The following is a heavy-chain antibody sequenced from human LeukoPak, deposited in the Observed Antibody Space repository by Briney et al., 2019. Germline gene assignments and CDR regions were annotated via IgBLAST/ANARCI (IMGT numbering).Heavy chain of an antibody. CDR3: ATDPPIPVAIYGI. J-gene: IGHJ3*02. Sequence: GASVKVSCKVSGYTLTELSMFWVRQAPGKGLEWIGGFGREDGEIMYAQKFQGRVTVTEDTSTDTAYMELSSLTSDDTAVYYCATDPPIPVAIYGIWGQGTMVTVSS. CDR2: FGREDGEI. CDR1: GYTLTELS. V-gene: IGHV1-24*01. D-gene: IGHD6-19*01.